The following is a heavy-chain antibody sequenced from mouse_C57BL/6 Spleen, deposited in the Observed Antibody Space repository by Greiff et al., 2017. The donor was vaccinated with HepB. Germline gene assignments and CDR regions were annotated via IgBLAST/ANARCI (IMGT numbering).Heavy chain of an antibody. CDR1: GYSFTGYY. J-gene: IGHJ4*01. CDR2: INPSTGGT. Sequence: VQLQQSGPELVKPGASVKISCKASGYSFTGYYMNWVKQSPEKSLEWIGEINPSTGGTTYNQKFKAKATLTVDKSSSTAYMQLKSLTSEDSAVYYCARKEPMDYWGQGTSVTVSS. CDR3: ARKEPMDY. V-gene: IGHV1-42*01.